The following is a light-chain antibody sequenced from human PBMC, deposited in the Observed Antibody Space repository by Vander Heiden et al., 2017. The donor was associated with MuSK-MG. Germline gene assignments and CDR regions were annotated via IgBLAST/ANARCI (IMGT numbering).Light chain of an antibody. CDR1: QCIRGS. J-gene: IGKJ4*02. V-gene: IGKV1-9*01. CDR2: TSS. Sequence: MRLTQPPSFLSASVGGRPTITCRASQCIRGSIAWYQQKPRNAPKVLISTSSTLQGGGASRCCGRGGGTEFSLTSSSLQPEDFAAYYCQQLNSYLLHTFGRGTKVEIK. CDR3: QQLNSYLLHT.